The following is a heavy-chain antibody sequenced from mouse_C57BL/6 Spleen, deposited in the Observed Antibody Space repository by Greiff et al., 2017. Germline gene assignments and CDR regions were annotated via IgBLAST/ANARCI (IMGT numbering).Heavy chain of an antibody. V-gene: IGHV5-6*01. CDR3: ATLLDY. Sequence: EVQLVESGGDLVKPGGSLKLSCAASGFTFSSYGMSWVRQTPDKRLEWVATISSGGSYTYYPDSVKGRFTISRDNAKNTLYLQMSSLKSEDTAMYYGATLLDYWGQGTTLTVSS. J-gene: IGHJ2*01. CDR1: GFTFSSYG. D-gene: IGHD2-10*01. CDR2: ISSGGSYT.